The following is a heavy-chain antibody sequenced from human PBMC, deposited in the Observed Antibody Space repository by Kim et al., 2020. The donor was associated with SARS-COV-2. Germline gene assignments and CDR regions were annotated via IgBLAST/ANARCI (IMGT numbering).Heavy chain of an antibody. Sequence: GGSLRLSCAASGFTFSSYWMHWVRQAPGKGLVWVSRINSDGSSTSYADSVKCRFTISRDNAKNTLYLQMNSLRAEDTAVYYCARDAPITMFDYWGQGTLVTVSS. J-gene: IGHJ4*02. CDR2: INSDGSST. CDR3: ARDAPITMFDY. CDR1: GFTFSSYW. V-gene: IGHV3-74*01. D-gene: IGHD3-3*01.